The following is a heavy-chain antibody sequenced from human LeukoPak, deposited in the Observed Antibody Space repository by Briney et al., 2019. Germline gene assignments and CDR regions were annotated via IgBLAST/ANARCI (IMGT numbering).Heavy chain of an antibody. D-gene: IGHD2-15*01. CDR3: VRAVVVAASYRFDP. CDR2: IKQDGSEM. CDR1: GFTFSHYW. Sequence: QTGESLRLSCAASGFTFSHYWMSWVRQAPGKGLEWVANIKQDGSEMHYVDSVKGRSTISRDNANNSLYLQMNSLRAEDTAVYYCVRAVVVAASYRFDPWGQGTLVTVSS. V-gene: IGHV3-7*03. J-gene: IGHJ5*02.